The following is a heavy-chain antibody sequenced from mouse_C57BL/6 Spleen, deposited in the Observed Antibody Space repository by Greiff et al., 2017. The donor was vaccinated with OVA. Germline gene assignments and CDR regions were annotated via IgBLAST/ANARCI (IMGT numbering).Heavy chain of an antibody. D-gene: IGHD2-3*01. CDR3: ARLSYDGYYGAMDY. V-gene: IGHV2-6*03. CDR2: IWSDGST. CDR1: GFSLTSYG. Sequence: VQLQQSGPGLVAPSQSLSITCTVPGFSLTSYGLHWVRQPPGKGLEWLVVIWSDGSTTYNSALKSRLSISKDNSKSQVFLKMNSLQTDDTAMYYCARLSYDGYYGAMDYWGQGTSVTVSS. J-gene: IGHJ4*01.